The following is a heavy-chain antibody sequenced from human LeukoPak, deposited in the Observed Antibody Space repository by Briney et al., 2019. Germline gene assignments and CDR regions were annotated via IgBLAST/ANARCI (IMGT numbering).Heavy chain of an antibody. Sequence: ASVKVSCKASGYPFTTYGITWARQAPGQGLEWMGWISTYNGDTNYAQKFQGRVTMTTDTSTNTAYIELRSLTSDDTAAYYCAREWWGYDVLTGDNWFDPWGQGTLVTVSS. CDR2: ISTYNGDT. CDR3: AREWWGYDVLTGDNWFDP. V-gene: IGHV1-18*01. J-gene: IGHJ5*02. CDR1: GYPFTTYG. D-gene: IGHD3-9*01.